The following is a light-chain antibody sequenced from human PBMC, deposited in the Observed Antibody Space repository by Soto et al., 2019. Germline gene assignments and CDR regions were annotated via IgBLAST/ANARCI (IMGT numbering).Light chain of an antibody. CDR2: SNN. CDR1: SSNIGSNT. CDR3: AAWDDSLNGRV. Sequence: QSVLTQPPSASGTPGQRVTISCSGSSSNIGSNTVNWYQQLPGTAPKLLIYSNNQRPSGFPDRFSGSKSGTSASLAISGFQFEDEADYYCAAWDDSLNGRVFGGRTKLTVL. J-gene: IGLJ3*02. V-gene: IGLV1-44*01.